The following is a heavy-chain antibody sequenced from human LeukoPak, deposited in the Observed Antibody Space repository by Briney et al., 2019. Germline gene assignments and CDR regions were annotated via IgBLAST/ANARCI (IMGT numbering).Heavy chain of an antibody. CDR3: ARNQDRYCSSTSCYQLGY. V-gene: IGHV3-23*01. Sequence: GGSLRLPCAASGFTFSSYAMSWVRQAPGKGLEWVSAISGSGGSTYYADSVKGRFTISRDNSKNTLYLQMNSLRAEDTAVYYCARNQDRYCSSTSCYQLGYWGQGTLVTVSS. D-gene: IGHD2-2*01. CDR2: ISGSGGST. CDR1: GFTFSSYA. J-gene: IGHJ4*02.